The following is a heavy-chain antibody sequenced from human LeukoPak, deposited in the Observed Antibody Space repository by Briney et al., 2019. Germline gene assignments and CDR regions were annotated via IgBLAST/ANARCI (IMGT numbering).Heavy chain of an antibody. Sequence: SXSGXCVXXXXXPPGXXXEWLARIDGDDDKYYITSLKTRHTICRDTYKHQEGQTMTNMKPVDTATYYCARIGGGDWRIDYWGQGTLVTVSS. CDR3: ARIGGGDWRIDY. CDR1: SXSGXC. CDR2: IDGDDDK. V-gene: IGHV2-70*11. J-gene: IGHJ4*02. D-gene: IGHD2-21*02.